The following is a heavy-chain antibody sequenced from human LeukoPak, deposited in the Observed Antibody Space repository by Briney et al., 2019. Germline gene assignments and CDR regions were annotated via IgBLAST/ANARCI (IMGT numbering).Heavy chain of an antibody. D-gene: IGHD3-10*01. CDR1: GFTFSSYG. CDR3: ARDLYPGY. V-gene: IGHV3-30*03. J-gene: IGHJ4*02. Sequence: GRSLRLSCAASGFTFSSYGMHWVRQAPGKGLEWVAVISYDGSNKYYADSVKGRFTISRDNSKNTLYLQMNSLRVEDTAVYYCARDLYPGYWGQGTLVIVSS. CDR2: ISYDGSNK.